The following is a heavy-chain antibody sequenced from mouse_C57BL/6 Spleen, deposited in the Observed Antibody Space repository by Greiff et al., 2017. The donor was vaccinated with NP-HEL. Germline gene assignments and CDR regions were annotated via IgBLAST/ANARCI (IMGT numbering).Heavy chain of an antibody. CDR3: ARSILLDY. CDR2: INPNNGGT. CDR1: GYTFTDYY. V-gene: IGHV1-26*01. J-gene: IGHJ2*01. Sequence: VQLQQSGPELVKPGASVKISCKASGYTFTDYYMNWVKQSHGKSLEWIGDINPNNGGTSYNQKFKGKATLTVDKSSSTAYMELRSLTSEDSAVYYCARSILLDYWGQGTTLTVSS.